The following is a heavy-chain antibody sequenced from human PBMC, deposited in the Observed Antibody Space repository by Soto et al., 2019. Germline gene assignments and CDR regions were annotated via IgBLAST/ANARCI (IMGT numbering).Heavy chain of an antibody. CDR2: IYYTGST. Sequence: SETLSLTCTVSGGSINSFYWSWIRQSPGKGLEWIGYIYYTGSTVYNPSLKRRTTISLDTSKNQFSLNLTSVTAADTAVYYCARVRYGSGSYLNAFDYSGPGTLVTVSS. V-gene: IGHV4-59*01. CDR3: ARVRYGSGSYLNAFDY. D-gene: IGHD3-10*01. J-gene: IGHJ4*02. CDR1: GGSINSFY.